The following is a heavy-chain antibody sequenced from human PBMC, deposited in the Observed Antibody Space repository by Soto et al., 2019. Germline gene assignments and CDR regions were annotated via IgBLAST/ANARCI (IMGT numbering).Heavy chain of an antibody. Sequence: GGSLRLSCAASGFTFSSYDMHWVRQATGKGLEWVSAIGTAGDPYYPGSVKDRFTISRENAKNSLYLQMNSLRAGDTAVYYCARGGAADYYYYYGMDVWGQGTTVPVSS. CDR3: ARGGAADYYYYYGMDV. CDR2: IGTAGDP. D-gene: IGHD1-26*01. V-gene: IGHV3-13*05. CDR1: GFTFSSYD. J-gene: IGHJ6*02.